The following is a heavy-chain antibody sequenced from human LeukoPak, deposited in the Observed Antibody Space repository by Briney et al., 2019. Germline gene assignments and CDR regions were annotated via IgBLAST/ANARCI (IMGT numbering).Heavy chain of an antibody. D-gene: IGHD1/OR15-1a*01. Sequence: ASVKVSSKASEYTLTGYYMHWVRQAPGQGPEWMGWINGNSGGTKYAQKFEGRVTMTSDTSTSTVQMDLGTLRSDDTAVYYCARENIEQWPAFDYWGQGTPVTVSS. V-gene: IGHV1-2*02. CDR3: ARENIEQWPAFDY. J-gene: IGHJ4*02. CDR1: EYTLTGYY. CDR2: INGNSGGT.